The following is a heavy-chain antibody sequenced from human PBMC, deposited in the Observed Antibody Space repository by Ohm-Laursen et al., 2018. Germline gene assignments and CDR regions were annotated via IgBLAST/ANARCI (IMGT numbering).Heavy chain of an antibody. CDR3: ARASSSIAVAGLDY. CDR1: GFTFRSYW. D-gene: IGHD6-19*01. V-gene: IGHV3-7*01. Sequence: SLRLSCTASGFTFRSYWMNWVRQAPGKGPEWVANIKQDGSEKNYVDSVKGRFTISRDNAKNSLYLQMNSLRAEDTAVYYCARASSSIAVAGLDYWGQGTLVTVSS. CDR2: IKQDGSEK. J-gene: IGHJ4*02.